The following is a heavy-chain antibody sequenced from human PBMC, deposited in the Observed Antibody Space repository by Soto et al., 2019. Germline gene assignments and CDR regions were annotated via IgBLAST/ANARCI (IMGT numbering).Heavy chain of an antibody. J-gene: IGHJ6*02. D-gene: IGHD5-18*01. CDR1: GFAFNSYV. CDR3: ARGYSYNRGLYVMDV. V-gene: IGHV3-33*01. CDR2: VWYDGSNE. Sequence: GGSLRLSCRTSGFAFNSYVMHWVRQAPGKGLEWVAVVWYDGSNEKYADSVKGRFIISRDSSENTLYLQMNTLRVDDTADYYCARGYSYNRGLYVMDVWGQGTTVTVSS.